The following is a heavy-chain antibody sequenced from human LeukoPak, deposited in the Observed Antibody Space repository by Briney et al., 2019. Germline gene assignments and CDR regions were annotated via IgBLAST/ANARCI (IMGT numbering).Heavy chain of an antibody. J-gene: IGHJ4*02. Sequence: GSLRLSCAASGFSLSDYNMIWVRQAPGMGLEWISYISPSSGAAYESIYYSISAKGRFTISRDNAKNSLYLQMNSLRAEDTAIYYCTRVGYIDEGIDYWGQGTLVTVSS. CDR2: ISPSSGAAY. CDR3: TRVGYIDEGIDY. CDR1: GFSLSDYN. V-gene: IGHV3-21*05. D-gene: IGHD5-24*01.